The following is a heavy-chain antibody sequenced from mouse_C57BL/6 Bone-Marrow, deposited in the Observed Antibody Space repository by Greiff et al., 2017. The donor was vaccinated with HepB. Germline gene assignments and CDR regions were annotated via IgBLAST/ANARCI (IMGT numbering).Heavy chain of an antibody. J-gene: IGHJ4*01. V-gene: IGHV10-3*01. CDR2: IRSKSSNYAT. CDR1: GFTFNTYA. D-gene: IGHD1-1*01. CDR3: LRELPTVVAHYAMDY. Sequence: EVQLQQSGGGLVQPKGSLKLSCAASGFTFNTYAMHWVRQAPGKGLEWVARIRSKSSNYATYYADSVKDRFTISRDDSQSMLYLQMNNLKTEDTAMYYCLRELPTVVAHYAMDYWGQGTSVTVSS.